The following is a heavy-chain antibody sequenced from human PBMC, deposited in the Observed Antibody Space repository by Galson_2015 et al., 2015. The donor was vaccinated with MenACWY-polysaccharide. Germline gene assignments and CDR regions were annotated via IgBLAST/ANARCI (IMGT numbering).Heavy chain of an antibody. CDR2: INGDGTST. D-gene: IGHD2-2*01. CDR3: ARVRGEIPGALDY. J-gene: IGHJ4*02. V-gene: IGHV3-74*01. CDR1: GFTFSTYW. Sequence: LRLSCAASGFTFSTYWMHWVRQAPGKGLEWVSRINGDGTSTSYADSVKGRFTISRDNAKNTLYLQMNSLRAEDTAVYYCARVRGEIPGALDYWGQGTLVTVSS.